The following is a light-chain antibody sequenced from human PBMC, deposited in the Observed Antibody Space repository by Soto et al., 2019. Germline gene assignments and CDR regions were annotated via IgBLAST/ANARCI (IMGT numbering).Light chain of an antibody. Sequence: EIVMTQSPLSLPVTPGEPASISCRSSQSLLHNNGYNYLDWYLQKPGQSPQLLIYLGSNRASGVPDRFSGSGSGTDFTLKISRVEAEDVGVYYCLQALQIPWTFGQGTKVEI. J-gene: IGKJ1*01. V-gene: IGKV2-28*01. CDR3: LQALQIPWT. CDR1: QSLLHNNGYNY. CDR2: LGS.